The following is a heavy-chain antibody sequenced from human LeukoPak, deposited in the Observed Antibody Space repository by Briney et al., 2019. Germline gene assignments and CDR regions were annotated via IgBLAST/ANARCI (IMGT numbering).Heavy chain of an antibody. CDR3: ARDAMTTFGANWFDP. V-gene: IGHV3-11*04. Sequence: GGSLRLSCAASGFTFGDYYMSWIRQAPGKGLEWVSYISSSGSTIYYADSVKGRFTISRDNAKNSLYLQMNSLRAEDTAVYYCARDAMTTFGANWFDPWGQGTLATVSS. CDR2: ISSSGSTI. CDR1: GFTFGDYY. D-gene: IGHD3-16*01. J-gene: IGHJ5*02.